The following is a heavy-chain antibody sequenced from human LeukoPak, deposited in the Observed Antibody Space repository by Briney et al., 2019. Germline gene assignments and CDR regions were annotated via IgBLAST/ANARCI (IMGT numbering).Heavy chain of an antibody. J-gene: IGHJ4*02. Sequence: ASVKVSCKVSGYTLTELSMHWVRQAPGKGLEWMGGFDPEDGETIYAQKFQGRVTMTEDTSTDTAYMELSSLRSEDTAVYCCATVRNYYDSSVPPDYWGQGTLVTVSS. CDR2: FDPEDGET. CDR3: ATVRNYYDSSVPPDY. CDR1: GYTLTELS. V-gene: IGHV1-24*01. D-gene: IGHD3-22*01.